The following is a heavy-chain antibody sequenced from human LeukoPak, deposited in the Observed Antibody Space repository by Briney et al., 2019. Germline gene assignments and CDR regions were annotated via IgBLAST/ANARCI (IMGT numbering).Heavy chain of an antibody. V-gene: IGHV1-2*02. Sequence: ASVKVSCKTSGYTFTGYYMHWVRQAPGQGLEWMGWINPNSGGTNYAQKFQGRVTMTRDTSINTDYMELNRMSSDDTAVYVCAPGGGIKFGGDPAYYFDYWGQGTLVTVSS. CDR2: INPNSGGT. J-gene: IGHJ4*02. CDR1: GYTFTGYY. D-gene: IGHD3-16*01. CDR3: APGGGIKFGGDPAYYFDY.